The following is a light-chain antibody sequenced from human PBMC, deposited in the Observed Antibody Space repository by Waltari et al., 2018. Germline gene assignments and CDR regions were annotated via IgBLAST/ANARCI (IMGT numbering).Light chain of an antibody. Sequence: QSALTQPPSASGSPGQSVTISCTGTSSVIGCSNYFCWYQQHPGKAPKLMIYEVTKRPSGVPDRFSGSRSGNTASLTVSGLQAEDEADYYCMSYAGSNTWVCGGGTKLTVL. CDR1: SSVIGCSNY. CDR2: EVT. CDR3: MSYAGSNTWV. V-gene: IGLV2-8*01. J-gene: IGLJ3*02.